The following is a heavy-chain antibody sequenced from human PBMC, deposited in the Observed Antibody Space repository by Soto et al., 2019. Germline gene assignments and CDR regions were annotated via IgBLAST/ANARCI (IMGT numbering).Heavy chain of an antibody. CDR3: TTVYRRFWEWLGTTDAFDI. Sequence: GGSLRLSCAASGFTFSNAWMSWVRQAPGKGLEWVGRIKSKTDGGTTDYAAHVKGRFTITRDDSKNTQYLQMNSLKTEDTAVDYCTTVYRRFWEWLGTTDAFDIWGQGTMVTVSS. CDR1: GFTFSNAW. J-gene: IGHJ3*02. V-gene: IGHV3-15*01. D-gene: IGHD3-3*01. CDR2: IKSKTDGGTT.